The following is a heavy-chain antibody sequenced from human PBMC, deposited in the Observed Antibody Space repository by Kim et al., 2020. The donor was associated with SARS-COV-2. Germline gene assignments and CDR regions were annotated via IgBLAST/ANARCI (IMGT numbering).Heavy chain of an antibody. CDR3: ARLTFNYYGSGSYYYYGMDV. Sequence: GESLKISCKGSGYSFTSYWIGWVRQMPGKGLEWMGIIYPGDSDTRYSPSFQGQVTISADKSIRTAYLQWSSLKASDTAMYYCARLTFNYYGSGSYYYYGMDVWGQGTTVTVSS. J-gene: IGHJ6*02. D-gene: IGHD3-10*01. V-gene: IGHV5-51*01. CDR2: IYPGDSDT. CDR1: GYSFTSYW.